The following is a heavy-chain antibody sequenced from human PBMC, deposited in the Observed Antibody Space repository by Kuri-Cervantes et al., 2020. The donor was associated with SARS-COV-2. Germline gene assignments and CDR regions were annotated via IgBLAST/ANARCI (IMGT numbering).Heavy chain of an antibody. CDR2: IYPDDSDT. D-gene: IGHD2-2*01. CDR3: ARGLEYCSSTNCYGGRDYYYYGMDV. V-gene: IGHV5-51*01. J-gene: IGHJ6*02. Sequence: GGSLRLSCKGSGYNFTNSWIGWVRQKPGKGLEWMGIIYPDDSDTRYSPSFQGQVTISADKSITTAYLQWSSLKASDTAIYYCARGLEYCSSTNCYGGRDYYYYGMDVWGQGTTVTVSS. CDR1: GYNFTNSW.